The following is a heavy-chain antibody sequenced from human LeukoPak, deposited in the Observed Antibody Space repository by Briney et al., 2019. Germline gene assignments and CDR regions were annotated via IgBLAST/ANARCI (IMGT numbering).Heavy chain of an antibody. J-gene: IGHJ4*02. CDR1: GYTLTELS. CDR2: FDPEDGET. V-gene: IGHV1-24*01. CDR3: ASPYCSSTSCYMGSQGFDY. D-gene: IGHD2-2*02. Sequence: ASVKVSCKVSGYTLTELSMHWVRQAPGKGLEWMGGFDPEDGETIYAQKFQGRVTMTEDTSTDTAYMELSSLRSEDTAVYYCASPYCSSTSCYMGSQGFDYWGQGTLVTVSS.